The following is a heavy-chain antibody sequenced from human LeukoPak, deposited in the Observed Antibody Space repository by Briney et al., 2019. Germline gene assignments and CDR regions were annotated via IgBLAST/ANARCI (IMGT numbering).Heavy chain of an antibody. Sequence: GGSLRLSCGASGFTFSNYWMSWVRQAPGKGLEWVINISQDGSGKNYADSVEGRFTISRDNAKNSLYLQMNSLRAEDTAVYYCARSRGGPGPYYGMDVWGQGTTVTVSS. CDR2: ISQDGSGK. CDR1: GFTFSNYW. J-gene: IGHJ6*02. V-gene: IGHV3-7*03. D-gene: IGHD5-12*01. CDR3: ARSRGGPGPYYGMDV.